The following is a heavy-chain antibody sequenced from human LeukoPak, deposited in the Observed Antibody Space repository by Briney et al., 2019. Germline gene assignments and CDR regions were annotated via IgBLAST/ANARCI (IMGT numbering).Heavy chain of an antibody. CDR3: ASDRRYSSSWYGDY. V-gene: IGHV3-11*01. CDR2: ISSSGSTI. J-gene: IGHJ4*02. D-gene: IGHD6-13*01. CDR1: GFTFSDYY. Sequence: GGSLRLSCAASGFTFSDYYMSWIRQAPGKGLEGVSYISSSGSTIYYADSVKGRFTISRDNAKNSLYLQMNSLRAEDTAVYYCASDRRYSSSWYGDYWGQGTLVTVSS.